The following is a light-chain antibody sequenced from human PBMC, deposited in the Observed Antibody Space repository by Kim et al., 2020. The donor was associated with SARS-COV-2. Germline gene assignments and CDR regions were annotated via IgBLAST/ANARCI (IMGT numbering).Light chain of an antibody. CDR3: AVWDDSLKQGV. CDR1: SSNIGSNN. CDR2: SNN. Sequence: SVLTQPPSASGAPGQRVTISCSGSSSNIGSNNVVWYQQLPGAAPNLLIYSNNQRPSGIPDRFSGSRSGTSASLAISGLQSGDEAVYYCAVWDDSLKQGVFGGGTQLTVL. J-gene: IGLJ3*02. V-gene: IGLV1-44*01.